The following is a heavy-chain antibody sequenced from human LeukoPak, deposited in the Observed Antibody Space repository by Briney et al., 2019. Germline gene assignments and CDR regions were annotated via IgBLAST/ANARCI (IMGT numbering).Heavy chain of an antibody. CDR3: ARGPQGDYSSDY. V-gene: IGHV1-8*01. Sequence: GASVKVSCKASGYTSTSYDINWVRQDTGQGLEWMGWMNPNSGNTGYAQKFQGRVTMTRNTSRSTAYMELSSLRSEDTAVYYCARGPQGDYSSDYWGQGTLVTVS. J-gene: IGHJ4*02. D-gene: IGHD4-17*01. CDR2: MNPNSGNT. CDR1: GYTSTSYD.